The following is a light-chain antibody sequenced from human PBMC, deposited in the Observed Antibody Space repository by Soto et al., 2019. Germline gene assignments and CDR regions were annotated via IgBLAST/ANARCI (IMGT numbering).Light chain of an antibody. CDR3: QQYNSYSLT. CDR2: DAS. V-gene: IGKV1-5*01. J-gene: IGKJ1*01. CDR1: QSISSW. Sequence: DIQMTQSPSTLSASVGDRVTITCRASQSISSWLAWYQQKPGKAPKLLIYDASGLESGVPSRFSGSGSGTEFTLTIISLQPDDFATYYCQQYNSYSLTFGQGTKVEIK.